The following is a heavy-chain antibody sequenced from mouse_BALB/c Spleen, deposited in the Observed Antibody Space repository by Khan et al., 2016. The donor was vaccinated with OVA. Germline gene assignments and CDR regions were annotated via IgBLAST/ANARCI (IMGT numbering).Heavy chain of an antibody. CDR3: ARHNYGPFAY. V-gene: IGHV5-9-3*01. J-gene: IGHJ3*01. CDR1: GFTFSTYA. D-gene: IGHD1-1*01. CDR2: ISSGGDYT. Sequence: EVELVESGGGLVKPGGPLKLSCAASGFTFSTYAMSWVRQTPEKRLEWVATISSGGDYTYYPDSVKGRFTISRDNSKNTLYLQMRSLRSEDTAIYHCARHNYGPFAYWGQGTLVTGSA.